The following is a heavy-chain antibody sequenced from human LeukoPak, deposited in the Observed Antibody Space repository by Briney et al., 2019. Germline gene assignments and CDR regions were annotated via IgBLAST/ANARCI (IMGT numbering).Heavy chain of an antibody. CDR2: INWNGGST. Sequence: PGGSLRLSCVGSGFTFDDYGMSWVRQSPGKGLEWVAGINWNGGSTGYAGSVKGRFTISRDNAKNSLYLQMNSLRGEDTALYYCAISPGITGTTTGFDHWGQGTLVIVSS. CDR1: GFTFDDYG. J-gene: IGHJ4*02. D-gene: IGHD1-14*01. CDR3: AISPGITGTTTGFDH. V-gene: IGHV3-20*04.